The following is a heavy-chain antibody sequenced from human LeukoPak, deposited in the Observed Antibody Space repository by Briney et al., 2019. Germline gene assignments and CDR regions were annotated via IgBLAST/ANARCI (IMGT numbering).Heavy chain of an antibody. V-gene: IGHV1-18*01. Sequence: ASVKVSCKASGYTFPNYGVSWVRQAPGQGLEWMGWFSGYSGNTNFAKKLQGRVTMTTDTSTSTAYMEQRSLRSDDTAVYYCARALGSGTHYYYYYMDVWGKGTTVTVSS. CDR2: FSGYSGNT. CDR3: ARALGSGTHYYYYYMDV. D-gene: IGHD1-7*01. CDR1: GYTFPNYG. J-gene: IGHJ6*03.